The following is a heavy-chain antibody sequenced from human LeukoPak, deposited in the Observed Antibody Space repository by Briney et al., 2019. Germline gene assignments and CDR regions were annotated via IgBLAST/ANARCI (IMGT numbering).Heavy chain of an antibody. CDR2: ISSSGITI. D-gene: IGHD2-15*01. CDR3: ARDQDCSGGSCYSSMDY. CDR1: GFTFSDYY. J-gene: IGHJ4*02. V-gene: IGHV3-11*04. Sequence: GGSLRLSCAASGFTFSDYYMTWIRQAPGKGLEWVSYISSSGITIYYADSVKGRFTISRDNAKKSLYLEMNSLRAEDTAVYYCARDQDCSGGSCYSSMDYWGQGTLVTVSS.